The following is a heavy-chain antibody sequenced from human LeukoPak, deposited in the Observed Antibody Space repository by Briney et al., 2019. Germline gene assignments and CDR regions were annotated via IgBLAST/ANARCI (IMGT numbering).Heavy chain of an antibody. CDR3: ARGIPATGRPFDY. D-gene: IGHD6-13*01. J-gene: IGHJ4*02. CDR2: IIPTLGTP. V-gene: IGHV1-69*08. Sequence: SVKVSCKASGGTFSSYTITWVRQAPGQGLEWMGRIIPTLGTPNYAQRFQGRVTITADKSTSTAYMELSSLRSEDTAVYYCARGIPATGRPFDYWGLGTLVTVSS. CDR1: GGTFSSYT.